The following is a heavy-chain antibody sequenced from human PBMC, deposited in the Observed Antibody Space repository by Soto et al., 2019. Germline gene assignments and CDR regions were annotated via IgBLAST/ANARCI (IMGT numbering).Heavy chain of an antibody. CDR2: IIPIFGTA. CDR3: ARDRDPVRYFDWLSSRPDALDI. D-gene: IGHD3-9*01. Sequence: SVKVSCKASGGTFSSYAISWVRQAPGQGLEWMGGIIPIFGTANYAQKFQGRVTITADESTSTAYMELSSLRSEGTAVYYCARDRDPVRYFDWLSSRPDALDIWGQGTMVTVSS. CDR1: GGTFSSYA. J-gene: IGHJ3*02. V-gene: IGHV1-69*13.